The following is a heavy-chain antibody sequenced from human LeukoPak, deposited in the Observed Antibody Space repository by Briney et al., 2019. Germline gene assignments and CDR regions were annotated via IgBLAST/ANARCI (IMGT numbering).Heavy chain of an antibody. CDR2: IYYSGST. CDR3: AREVGVGYDFWSGYYRGYYCYYMDV. J-gene: IGHJ6*03. Sequence: SETLSLTCTVSGGSISSGDYYWSWIRQPPGKGLEWIGYIYYSGSTYYNPSLKSRVTISVDTSKNQFSLKLSSVTAADTAVYYCAREVGVGYDFWSGYYRGYYCYYMDVWGKGTTVTVSS. D-gene: IGHD3-3*01. CDR1: GGSISSGDYY. V-gene: IGHV4-30-4*08.